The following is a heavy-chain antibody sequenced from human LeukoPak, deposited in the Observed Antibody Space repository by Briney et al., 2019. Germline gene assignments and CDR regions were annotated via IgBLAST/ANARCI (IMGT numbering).Heavy chain of an antibody. Sequence: GGSLRLSCAASGITSSNYAMNWVRQAPGQGLEWISYISNSGGIIHYADSVKGRFTVSRDNAKNSLYLQMNTLRGEDTAVYYCARGRSGWFDYWGQGTLLTVSS. D-gene: IGHD6-19*01. CDR3: ARGRSGWFDY. J-gene: IGHJ4*02. CDR1: GITSSNYA. CDR2: ISNSGGII. V-gene: IGHV3-48*03.